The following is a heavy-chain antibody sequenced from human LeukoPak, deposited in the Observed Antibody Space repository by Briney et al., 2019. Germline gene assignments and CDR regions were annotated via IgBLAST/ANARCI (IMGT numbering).Heavy chain of an antibody. J-gene: IGHJ4*02. Sequence: PGGSLRLSCAASGFTFSSYAMHWVRQAPGKGLEWVAVISYDGSNKYYADSVKGRFTISRDNSKNTLYLQMNRLRAEDTAVYYCARDRTVWSSSNASDHWGQGTLVTVSS. CDR1: GFTFSSYA. V-gene: IGHV3-30*04. CDR2: ISYDGSNK. D-gene: IGHD2-21*01. CDR3: ARDRTVWSSSNASDH.